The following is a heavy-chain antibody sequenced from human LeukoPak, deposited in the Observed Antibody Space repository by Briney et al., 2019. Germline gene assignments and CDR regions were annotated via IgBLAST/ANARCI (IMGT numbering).Heavy chain of an antibody. CDR3: ARLYYYGSGSPRPHAFDI. CDR1: GASISSDY. J-gene: IGHJ3*02. V-gene: IGHV4-59*08. D-gene: IGHD3-10*01. Sequence: SETLSLTCTVSGASISSDYWSWIRQPPGKGLEWIGYIYYSGSTNCNPSLKSRVTISVDTSKSLFSLKLSSVTAADTAVYYCARLYYYGSGSPRPHAFDIWGQGTMVTVSS. CDR2: IYYSGST.